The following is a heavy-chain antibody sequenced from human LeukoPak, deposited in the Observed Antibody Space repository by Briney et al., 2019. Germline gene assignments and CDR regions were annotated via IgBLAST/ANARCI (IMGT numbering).Heavy chain of an antibody. CDR3: ARHKITMVRGVMGYYYMDV. J-gene: IGHJ6*03. D-gene: IGHD3-10*01. CDR1: GYSFTSYW. Sequence: GESLKISCKGSGYSFTSYWIGWVRQMPGKGLEWMGIIYPGDSDTRYSPSFQGQVTISADKSISTAYLQWSSLKASDTAMYYCARHKITMVRGVMGYYYMDVWGKGTTVTVSS. V-gene: IGHV5-51*01. CDR2: IYPGDSDT.